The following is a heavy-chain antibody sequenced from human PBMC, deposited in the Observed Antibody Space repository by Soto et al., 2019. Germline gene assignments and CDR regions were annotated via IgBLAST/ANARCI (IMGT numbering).Heavy chain of an antibody. D-gene: IGHD6-13*01. CDR2: ISDDGSNE. CDR3: AKDSNSPASEIDY. V-gene: IGHV3-30*18. Sequence: GGSLRLSCAASGFTFSNYDMHWVRQAPGKGLEWVALISDDGSNEYYADSVKGRFTSSRDNSKNTLWLQMKSLRTEDTAVYYCAKDSNSPASEIDYWGQGIQVTVSS. J-gene: IGHJ4*02. CDR1: GFTFSNYD.